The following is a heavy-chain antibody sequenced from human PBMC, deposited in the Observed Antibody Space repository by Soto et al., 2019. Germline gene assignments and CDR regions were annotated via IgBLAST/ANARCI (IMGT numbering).Heavy chain of an antibody. Sequence: GGSLRLSCAASGFTFSSYSMNWVRQAPGKGLEWVSYISSSSSTIYYADSVKGRFTISRDNAKNSLYLQMNSLRAEDTALYYCAKGDPGGPIAGGYQGDIWGQGTMVTVSS. CDR2: ISSSSSTI. J-gene: IGHJ3*02. V-gene: IGHV3-48*01. CDR3: AKGDPGGPIAGGYQGDI. CDR1: GFTFSSYS. D-gene: IGHD2-15*01.